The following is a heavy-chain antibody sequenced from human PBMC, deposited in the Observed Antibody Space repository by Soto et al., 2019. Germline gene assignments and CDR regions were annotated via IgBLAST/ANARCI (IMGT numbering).Heavy chain of an antibody. CDR3: ARLRLAEHTGWYFDL. V-gene: IGHV3-48*03. CDR1: GFTFINYE. J-gene: IGHJ2*01. CDR2: ISSGGGSK. D-gene: IGHD6-19*01. Sequence: GGSXRLSCVCSGFTFINYEMTWFRHAPGKGPQWVSYISSGGGSKYFAAPVKGRVSISRDNAKNSLFLDMNKLRGEDTALYYCARLRLAEHTGWYFDLWGRGTLVKVSS.